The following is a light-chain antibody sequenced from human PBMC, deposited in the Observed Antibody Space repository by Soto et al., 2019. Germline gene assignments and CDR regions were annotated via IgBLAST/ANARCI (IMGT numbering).Light chain of an antibody. CDR3: SSYTSSSTVV. V-gene: IGLV2-14*03. J-gene: IGLJ2*01. CDR1: SSDVGGYNY. CDR2: DVS. Sequence: QSALTQPASASGSPGQSITISCTGTSSDVGGYNYVSWYQHHPGKAPKLMIYDVSNRPSGVSNRFSGSKSGNTASLTISGLQAEDEADYYCSSYTSSSTVVFGGGTQLTVL.